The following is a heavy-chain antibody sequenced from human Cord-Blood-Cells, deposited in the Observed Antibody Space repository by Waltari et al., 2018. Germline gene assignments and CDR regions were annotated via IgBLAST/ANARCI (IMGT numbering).Heavy chain of an antibody. Sequence: QVQLVESGGGVVQPGRSLRLSCAASGFTFSSYGMHWVRLVPGKGLRWVAVISYDGSNKYYADSVKGRFTISRDNSKNTLYLQMNSLRAEDTAVYYCAKDQYSGSYYWYFDLWGRGTLVTVSS. D-gene: IGHD1-26*01. V-gene: IGHV3-30*18. J-gene: IGHJ2*01. CDR3: AKDQYSGSYYWYFDL. CDR2: ISYDGSNK. CDR1: GFTFSSYG.